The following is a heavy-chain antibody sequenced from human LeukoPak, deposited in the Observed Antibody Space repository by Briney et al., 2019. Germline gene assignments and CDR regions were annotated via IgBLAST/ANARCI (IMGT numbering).Heavy chain of an antibody. CDR2: TYYSGST. J-gene: IGHJ4*02. Sequence: PSETLSLTCTVSGGSISSYYWSWIRQPPGKGLEWIGYTYYSGSTNYNPSLKSRVTISVDTSKNQFSLKLSSVTAADTAVYYCVRNAGGSMVRGVPFDYWGQGTLVTVSS. D-gene: IGHD3-10*01. CDR3: VRNAGGSMVRGVPFDY. CDR1: GGSISSYY. V-gene: IGHV4-59*12.